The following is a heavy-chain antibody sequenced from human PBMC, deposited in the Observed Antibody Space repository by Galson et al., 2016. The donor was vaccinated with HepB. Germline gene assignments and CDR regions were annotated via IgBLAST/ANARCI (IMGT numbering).Heavy chain of an antibody. D-gene: IGHD3-16*01. V-gene: IGHV3-30*04. CDR3: AREGHDQLFWGYFDY. Sequence: SLRLSCAASGFTFSGYPMHWVRQAPGKGLEWVAVISKDGRNKDYADSVKGRFTLSRDNSKNTVYLQMDGLRAEDTGVYYCAREGHDQLFWGYFDYWGQGTLVTLSS. CDR1: GFTFSGYP. J-gene: IGHJ4*02. CDR2: ISKDGRNK.